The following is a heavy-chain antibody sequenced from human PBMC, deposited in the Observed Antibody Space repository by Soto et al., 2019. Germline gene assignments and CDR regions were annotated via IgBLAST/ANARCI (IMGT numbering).Heavy chain of an antibody. D-gene: IGHD3-10*01. J-gene: IGHJ3*02. CDR2: MNPSSGNK. CDR3: ARGGVSRGAFDI. CDR1: GYTFTSYD. Sequence: ASVKVSCKASGYTFTSYDINWVRQAAGQGREWMGWMNPSSGNKAYAQKFQGRVTMTRNTSISTAYMELTSLRSEDTAIYYCARGGVSRGAFDIWGQGTMVTVSS. V-gene: IGHV1-8*01.